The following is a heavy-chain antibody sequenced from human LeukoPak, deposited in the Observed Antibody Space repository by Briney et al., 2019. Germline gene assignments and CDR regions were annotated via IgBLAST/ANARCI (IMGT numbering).Heavy chain of an antibody. CDR1: GFTFSNYE. CDR3: AGAIATLDY. Sequence: WGSLRLSCAASGFTFSNYEMNWVRQAPGKGLEWVSYISSSGRTIYYADSVKGRFTVSRDNAKNSLYLQMNSLRDEDTAVYYCAGAIATLDYWGRGTLVTVSS. V-gene: IGHV3-48*03. CDR2: ISSSGRTI. J-gene: IGHJ4*02. D-gene: IGHD2-21*01.